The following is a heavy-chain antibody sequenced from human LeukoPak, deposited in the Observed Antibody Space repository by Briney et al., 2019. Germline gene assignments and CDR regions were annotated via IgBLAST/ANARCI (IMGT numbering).Heavy chain of an antibody. Sequence: ASVKVSCKASGYTFTGYYMHWVRQAPGQGLEWMGWINPNSGGTNYAQKFQGWVTMTRDTSISTAYMELSRLRSDDTAVYYCARGYCSGGSCYSGFDHWGQGTLVTVSS. CDR1: GYTFTGYY. D-gene: IGHD2-15*01. CDR3: ARGYCSGGSCYSGFDH. J-gene: IGHJ4*02. V-gene: IGHV1-2*04. CDR2: INPNSGGT.